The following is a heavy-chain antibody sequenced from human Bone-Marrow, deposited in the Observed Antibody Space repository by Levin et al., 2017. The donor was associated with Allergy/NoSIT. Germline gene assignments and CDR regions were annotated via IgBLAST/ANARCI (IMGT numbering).Heavy chain of an antibody. CDR2: INHSGST. J-gene: IGHJ5*02. CDR3: ARGTKKQIDPIVVVPAAASRAGFDP. CDR1: GGSFSGYY. D-gene: IGHD2-2*01. V-gene: IGHV4-34*01. Sequence: SETLSLTCAVYGGSFSGYYWSWIRQPPGKGLEWIGEINHSGSTNYNPSLKSRVTISVDTSKNQFSLKLSSVTAADTAVYYCARGTKKQIDPIVVVPAAASRAGFDPWGQGTLVTVSS.